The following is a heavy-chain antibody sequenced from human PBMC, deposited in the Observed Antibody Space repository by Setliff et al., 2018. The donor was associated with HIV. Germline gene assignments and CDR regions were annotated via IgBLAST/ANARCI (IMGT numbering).Heavy chain of an antibody. CDR2: VSHRGGGNT. D-gene: IGHD3-22*01. V-gene: IGHV4-61*01. J-gene: IGHJ5*02. CDR1: GGSISSGTYF. Sequence: PSETLSLTCTVSGGSISSGTYFWSWIRQPPGNRLEWIGSVSHRGGGNTNYNPSLASRVTMSVDTSKNQFSLKLSSVTAADTAVYYCARDSYDSSGRNWFDPWGQGTLVTVSS. CDR3: ARDSYDSSGRNWFDP.